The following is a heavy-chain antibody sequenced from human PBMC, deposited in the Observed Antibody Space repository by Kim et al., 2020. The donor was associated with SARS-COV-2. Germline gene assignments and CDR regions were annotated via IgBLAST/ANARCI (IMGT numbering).Heavy chain of an antibody. CDR3: ARSGGSGSYYHYYGMDV. J-gene: IGHJ6*02. V-gene: IGHV5-51*01. CDR1: GYSFTSYW. D-gene: IGHD3-10*01. CDR2: IYPGDSDT. Sequence: GESLKISCKGSGYSFTSYWIGWMRQMPGKGLEWMGIIYPGDSDTRYSPSFQGQVTISADKSISTAYLQWSSLKASDTAMYYCARSGGSGSYYHYYGMDVWGQGTTVTVSS.